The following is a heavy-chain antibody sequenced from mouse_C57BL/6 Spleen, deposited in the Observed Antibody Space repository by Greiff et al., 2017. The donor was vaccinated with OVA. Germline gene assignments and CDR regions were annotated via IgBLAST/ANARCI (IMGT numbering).Heavy chain of an antibody. D-gene: IGHD2-3*01. Sequence: VKLMESGPELVKPGASVKLSCKASGYTFTSYGISWVKQRTGQGLEWIGEIYPRSGNTYYNEKFKGKATLTADKSSSTAYMELRSLTSEDSAVYFCAREDDGYYPDYWGQGTTLTVSS. V-gene: IGHV1-81*01. CDR1: GYTFTSYG. J-gene: IGHJ2*01. CDR2: IYPRSGNT. CDR3: AREDDGYYPDY.